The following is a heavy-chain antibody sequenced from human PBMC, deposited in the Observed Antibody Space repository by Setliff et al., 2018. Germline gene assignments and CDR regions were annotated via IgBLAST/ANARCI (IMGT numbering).Heavy chain of an antibody. CDR1: GFTFSSSS. D-gene: IGHD3-3*01. Sequence: PGGSLRLSCAASGFTFSSSSMTWVRQAPGKGLEWVSAINGGGTATYYADSVKGRFTISRDNSKNTLYLQMNSLRAEDTAVYYCARDLSGRSDYWGQGTLVTVSS. CDR2: INGGGTAT. J-gene: IGHJ4*02. V-gene: IGHV3-23*01. CDR3: ARDLSGRSDY.